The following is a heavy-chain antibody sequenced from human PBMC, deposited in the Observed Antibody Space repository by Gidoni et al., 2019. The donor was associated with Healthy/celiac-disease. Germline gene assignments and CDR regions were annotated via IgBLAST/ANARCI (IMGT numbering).Heavy chain of an antibody. V-gene: IGHV3-48*02. CDR2: ISSSSSTI. J-gene: IGHJ6*03. CDR3: ARDGGGYDILTGCYMDV. D-gene: IGHD3-9*01. CDR1: GFTFSSYS. Sequence: EVQLVESGGGLVQPGGSLRLSCAASGFTFSSYSMNWVRQAPGKGLEWVSYISSSSSTIYYADSVKGRFTISRDNAKNSLYLQMNSLRDEDTAVYYCARDGGGYDILTGCYMDVWGKGTTVTVSS.